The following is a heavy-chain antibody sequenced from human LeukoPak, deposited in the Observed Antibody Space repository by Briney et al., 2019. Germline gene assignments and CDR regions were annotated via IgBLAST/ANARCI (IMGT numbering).Heavy chain of an antibody. V-gene: IGHV3-30*04. CDR3: ARDSGYDSRYYFDY. J-gene: IGHJ4*02. D-gene: IGHD5-12*01. CDR2: VSYDGSYK. Sequence: TGGSLRLSCAAAGFTFSKFAMHWVRQAPGKGLEWVAVVSYDGSYKYYADSVKGRFTISRDNAKISLYLQMNSLRAEDTAVYYCARDSGYDSRYYFDYWGQGTLVTVSS. CDR1: GFTFSKFA.